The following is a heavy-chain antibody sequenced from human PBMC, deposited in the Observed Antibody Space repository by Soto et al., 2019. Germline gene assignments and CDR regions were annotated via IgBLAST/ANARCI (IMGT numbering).Heavy chain of an antibody. CDR1: GFTFSAYW. J-gene: IGHJ4*02. V-gene: IGHV3-74*01. D-gene: IGHD1-1*01. CDR2: ISDDGSTA. CDR3: ARGPRVSSTGTGAH. Sequence: GGALRLSCAVSGFTFSAYWMHWVRQVPGKGLTWVSRISDDGSTATYADSVKGRFVISRDNAKNSLYLEMNTLRVDDSGLYYCARGPRVSSTGTGAHWGRGTLVTVSS.